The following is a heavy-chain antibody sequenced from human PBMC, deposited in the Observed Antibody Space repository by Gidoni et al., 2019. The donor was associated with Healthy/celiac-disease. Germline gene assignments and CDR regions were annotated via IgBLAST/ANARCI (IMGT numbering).Heavy chain of an antibody. V-gene: IGHV3-30-3*01. Sequence: QVQLVESGGGVVQPGRSLGLSCAASGFTFSSYAMHWVRQAPGKGLEWVAVIAYDGSNKYYADSVKGRFTISRDNSKNTLYLQMNSLRAEDTAVYYCARDWEMATIDAGSPPDYWGQGTLVTVSS. CDR3: ARDWEMATIDAGSPPDY. D-gene: IGHD5-12*01. J-gene: IGHJ4*02. CDR2: IAYDGSNK. CDR1: GFTFSSYA.